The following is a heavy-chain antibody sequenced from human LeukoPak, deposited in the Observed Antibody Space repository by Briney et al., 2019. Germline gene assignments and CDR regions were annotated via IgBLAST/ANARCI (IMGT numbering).Heavy chain of an antibody. CDR1: SGSISSSNW. CDR2: IYHSGSA. Sequence: PPETPCLTCAVSSGSISSSNWWSWFRQPPGKGLEGIGEIYHSGSANYKPSLKSRVTISVDKSKNHFSLKLSSVTAADTAVYYCARAGDYGDFGGYFAYWGQRRLLTVSS. V-gene: IGHV4-4*03. J-gene: IGHJ4*02. CDR3: ARAGDYGDFGGYFAY. D-gene: IGHD4-17*01.